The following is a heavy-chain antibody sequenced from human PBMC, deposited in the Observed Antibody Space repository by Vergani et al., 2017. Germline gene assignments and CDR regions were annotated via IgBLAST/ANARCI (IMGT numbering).Heavy chain of an antibody. Sequence: QVKLQESGPGLVKPSETLSLTCTVSGASVNSYYWSWIRQPPGKGLEWMGYVSFRGDTLYDPSGNGRMTISLNTSSNQFSLYLTSVTAADTAVYYCARSRIYYGAGSPDYWGQGTLVTVSS. CDR2: VSFRGDT. CDR3: ARSRIYYGAGSPDY. V-gene: IGHV4-59*02. CDR1: GASVNSYY. D-gene: IGHD3-10*01. J-gene: IGHJ4*02.